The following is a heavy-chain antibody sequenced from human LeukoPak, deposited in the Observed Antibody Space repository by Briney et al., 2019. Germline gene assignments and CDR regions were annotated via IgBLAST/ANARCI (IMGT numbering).Heavy chain of an antibody. D-gene: IGHD3-9*01. V-gene: IGHV4-4*07. Sequence: SDTLSLTCTVSGGSISSYYWSWIRQPAGKGLEWIGRIYPSGSTNYNPSLKSRITMSVNTSKNRFSLKLLTGTAADTAVYYCSGGPNYDILTDWGKGNLVTVPS. CDR2: IYPSGST. CDR3: SGGPNYDILTD. CDR1: GGSISSYY. J-gene: IGHJ4*02.